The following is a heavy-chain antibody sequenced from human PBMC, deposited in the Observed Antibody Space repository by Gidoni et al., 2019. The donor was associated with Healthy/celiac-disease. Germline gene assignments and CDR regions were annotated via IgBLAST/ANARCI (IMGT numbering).Heavy chain of an antibody. V-gene: IGHV3-66*01. D-gene: IGHD5-18*01. J-gene: IGHJ4*02. CDR1: VFTVSSNY. Sequence: EVQLVESGGGLVQPGGSLRLSCAASVFTVSSNYMSWVRQAPGKGLEWVSVSYSGGSTYYADSVKGRFTISRDNSKNTLYLQMNSLRAEDTAVYYCAREGTAMAIDYWGQGTLVTVSS. CDR2: SYSGGST. CDR3: AREGTAMAIDY.